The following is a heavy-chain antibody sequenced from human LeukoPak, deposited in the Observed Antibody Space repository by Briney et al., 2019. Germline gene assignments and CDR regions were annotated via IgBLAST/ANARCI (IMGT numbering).Heavy chain of an antibody. CDR1: RGSASRIY. D-gene: IGHD1-1*01. Sequence: GGSLRHSCAASRGSASRIYMRSVPQAPGKGLEWVLVIYSGGSTYYADSVKGRFTISRDNSKNTLYLQMNSLRAEDTAVYYCAISLDPFDHWGQGTLVTVSS. V-gene: IGHV3-53*01. CDR3: AISLDPFDH. J-gene: IGHJ4*02. CDR2: IYSGGST.